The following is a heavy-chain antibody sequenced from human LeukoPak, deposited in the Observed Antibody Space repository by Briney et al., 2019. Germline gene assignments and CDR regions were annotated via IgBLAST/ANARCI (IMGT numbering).Heavy chain of an antibody. CDR3: ARVAAAGHDWFDP. D-gene: IGHD6-13*01. V-gene: IGHV3-21*04. Sequence: GGSLRLSCAASGFTFSSYSMTWVRQAPGKGLEWVSSISSSSSYIYYADSVKGRFTISRDNAKNSLYLQMNSLRAEDTAVYYCARVAAAGHDWFDPWGQGTLVTVSS. CDR2: ISSSSSYI. J-gene: IGHJ5*02. CDR1: GFTFSSYS.